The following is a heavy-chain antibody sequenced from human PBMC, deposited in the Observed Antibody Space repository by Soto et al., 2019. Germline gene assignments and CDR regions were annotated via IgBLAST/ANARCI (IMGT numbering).Heavy chain of an antibody. CDR3: ARVLGHCSSTSCHDY. J-gene: IGHJ4*02. D-gene: IGHD2-2*01. CDR1: GGTFSSYA. Sequence: RASVKVSCKASGGTFSSYAISWVRQAPGQGLEWMGGIIPIFGTANYAQKFQGRVTITADKSTSTAYMELSSLRSEDTAVYYCARVLGHCSSTSCHDYWGQGTLVTVSS. CDR2: IIPIFGTA. V-gene: IGHV1-69*06.